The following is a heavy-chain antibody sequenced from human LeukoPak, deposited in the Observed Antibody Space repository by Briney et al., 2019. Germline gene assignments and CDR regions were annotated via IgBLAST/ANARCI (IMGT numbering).Heavy chain of an antibody. Sequence: SETLSLTCTVSGGSISSYYWGWIRQPPGKGLEWIGYIYYSGSTNYNPSLKSRVTILVDTSKNQFSLRLSSVTAADTAVYYCARLSWPGRGSRFDPWGQGTLVTVSS. CDR1: GGSISSYY. J-gene: IGHJ5*02. V-gene: IGHV4-59*01. CDR2: IYYSGST. D-gene: IGHD2/OR15-2a*01. CDR3: ARLSWPGRGSRFDP.